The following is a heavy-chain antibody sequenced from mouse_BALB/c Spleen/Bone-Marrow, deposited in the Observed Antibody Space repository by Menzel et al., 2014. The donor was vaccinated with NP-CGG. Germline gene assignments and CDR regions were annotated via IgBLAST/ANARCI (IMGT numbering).Heavy chain of an antibody. D-gene: IGHD1-1*01. CDR2: INPDSSTI. V-gene: IGHV4-1*02. Sequence: EVQGVESGGGLVQPGGSLKLSCAASGFDFSRYWMSWVRQVPGKGLEWIGEINPDSSTINYTPSLKDKFIISRDNAKNTLYLQMSKVRSEDTALYYCARPNYYGNLFVWGAGTTVTVSS. J-gene: IGHJ1*01. CDR1: GFDFSRYW. CDR3: ARPNYYGNLFV.